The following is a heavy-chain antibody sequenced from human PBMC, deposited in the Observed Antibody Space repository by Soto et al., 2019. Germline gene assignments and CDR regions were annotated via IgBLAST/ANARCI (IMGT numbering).Heavy chain of an antibody. CDR1: GGSISSYY. J-gene: IGHJ6*02. Sequence: SETLSLTCTVSGGSISSYYWSWIRQPPGKGLEWIGYIYYSGSTNYNPSLKSRVTISVDTPKNQFSLKLSSVTAADTAVYYCARDSDCSGGSCPGVYYYGMDVWGQGTTVTVSS. CDR2: IYYSGST. D-gene: IGHD2-15*01. V-gene: IGHV4-59*01. CDR3: ARDSDCSGGSCPGVYYYGMDV.